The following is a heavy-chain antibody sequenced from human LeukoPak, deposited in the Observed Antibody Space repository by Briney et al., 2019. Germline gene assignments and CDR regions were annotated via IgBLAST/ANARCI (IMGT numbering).Heavy chain of an antibody. CDR2: ISGSSDDT. CDR3: ARAQYDILTGYYTSVYMDV. D-gene: IGHD3-9*01. CDR1: GFTFNSYA. Sequence: GGSLRLSCVTSGFTFNSYAMSWVRQAPGKGLEWVSAISGSSDDTKYTDSVKGRFTISRDNSKNTLYLQMNSLRAEDTAVYYCARAQYDILTGYYTSVYMDVWGKGTTVTVSS. V-gene: IGHV3-23*01. J-gene: IGHJ6*03.